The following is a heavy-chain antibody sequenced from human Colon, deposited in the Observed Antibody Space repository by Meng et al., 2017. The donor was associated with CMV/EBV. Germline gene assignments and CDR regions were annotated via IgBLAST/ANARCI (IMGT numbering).Heavy chain of an antibody. J-gene: IGHJ5*02. V-gene: IGHV3-30*02. CDR1: RFSFSFYG. CDR2: MRFDEKNK. Sequence: GESLKISCAASRFSFSFYGMHWVRQAPGKGLEWVTFMRFDEKNKFYADSVKGRFAISRDNSKNMVYLQMNSLSSEDTGVYYCAKDRAFGGSSPGNIGAWGQGTPVTVSS. D-gene: IGHD2/OR15-2a*01. CDR3: AKDRAFGGSSPGNIGA.